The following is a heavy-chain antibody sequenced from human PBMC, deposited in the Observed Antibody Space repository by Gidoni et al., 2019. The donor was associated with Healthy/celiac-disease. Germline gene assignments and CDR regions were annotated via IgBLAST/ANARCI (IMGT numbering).Heavy chain of an antibody. Sequence: QVQLVESGGGVVQPGRSLSLSCAASGFTFSRYGMHWVRQAPGKGLEWLSVISYDGSNKYDASSVKGRFTISRDNSKNTLYLQMNSLRSEDTAVYYCAKDSVVRLIPDYWGQGTLVTVSS. D-gene: IGHD5-12*01. J-gene: IGHJ4*02. CDR2: ISYDGSNK. CDR1: GFTFSRYG. V-gene: IGHV3-30*18. CDR3: AKDSVVRLIPDY.